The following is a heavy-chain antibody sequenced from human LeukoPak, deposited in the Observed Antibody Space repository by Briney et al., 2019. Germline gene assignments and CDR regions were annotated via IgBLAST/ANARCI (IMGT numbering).Heavy chain of an antibody. CDR2: IYYSGST. J-gene: IGHJ4*02. Sequence: SQTLSLTCTVSGASINSGYYWSWIRQPPGKGLEWIGYIYYSGSTNYNPSLKSRVTISVDTSKNQFSLKLSSVTAADTAVYYCARGAGWLIDYWGQGILVTVSS. D-gene: IGHD3-16*01. V-gene: IGHV4-61*01. CDR1: GASINSGYY. CDR3: ARGAGWLIDY.